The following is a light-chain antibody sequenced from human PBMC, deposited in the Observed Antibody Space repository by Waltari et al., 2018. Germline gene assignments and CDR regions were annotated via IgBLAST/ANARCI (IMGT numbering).Light chain of an antibody. V-gene: IGKV3-15*01. J-gene: IGKJ1*01. CDR1: QSISNN. Sequence: EIVMTQSPATLSVSPGERATPSCRASQSISNNLAWYQRKPGQAPRLLIYGASTRATDIPARFSGSGSGTEFTLTITSLQSEDFAVYYCHQYHNWWSFGQGTKVEIK. CDR3: HQYHNWWS. CDR2: GAS.